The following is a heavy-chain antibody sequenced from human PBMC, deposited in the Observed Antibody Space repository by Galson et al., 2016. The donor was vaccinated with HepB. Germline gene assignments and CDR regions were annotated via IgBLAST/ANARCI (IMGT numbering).Heavy chain of an antibody. CDR3: ARKSDTYRYDGDF. V-gene: IGHV3-53*01. Sequence: SLRLSCAVSGFTVSNNYMTWVRQAPGKGPEWVALIYSIGTTAYADSVKGRFTISRDNSRKTLNLEMKSLRADDTAVYYCARKSDTYRYDGDFWGQGTLVTVSS. CDR1: GFTVSNNY. J-gene: IGHJ4*02. D-gene: IGHD3-16*02. CDR2: IYSIGTT.